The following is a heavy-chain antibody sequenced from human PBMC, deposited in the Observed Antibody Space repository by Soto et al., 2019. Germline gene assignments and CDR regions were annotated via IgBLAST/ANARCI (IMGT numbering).Heavy chain of an antibody. CDR2: IYPGDSNT. D-gene: IGHD6-6*01. CDR3: ARLWDSSSSWNYYYGMDV. J-gene: IGHJ6*02. Sequence: GESLKISCKGSGYSFTSYWIGWVRQMPGKGLEWMGIIYPGDSNTRYSPSFQGQVTISADKSISTAYLQWSSLKASDTAMYYCARLWDSSSSWNYYYGMDVWGQGTTVTVS. V-gene: IGHV5-51*01. CDR1: GYSFTSYW.